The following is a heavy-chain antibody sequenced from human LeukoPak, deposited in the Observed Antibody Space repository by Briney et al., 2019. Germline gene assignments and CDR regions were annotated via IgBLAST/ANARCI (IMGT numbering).Heavy chain of an antibody. V-gene: IGHV1-24*01. Sequence: GASVKVSCKVSGYTLTELSMHWVRQAPGKGLERMGGFDPEDGETIYAQKFQGRVTITADKSTSTAYMELSSLRSEDTAVYYCAAPTYYDILTGYHGSFDYWGQGTLVTVSS. CDR1: GYTLTELS. CDR2: FDPEDGET. D-gene: IGHD3-9*01. CDR3: AAPTYYDILTGYHGSFDY. J-gene: IGHJ4*02.